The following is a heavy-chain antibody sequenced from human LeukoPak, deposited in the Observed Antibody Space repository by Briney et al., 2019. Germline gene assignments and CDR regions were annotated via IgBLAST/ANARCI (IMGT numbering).Heavy chain of an antibody. CDR2: IYFSGST. CDR3: ARDPLSIEYSSLVRAFDI. D-gene: IGHD6-6*01. CDR1: GGSISSSSYY. J-gene: IGHJ3*02. V-gene: IGHV4-39*07. Sequence: SETLSLTCTVSGGSISSSSYYWGWVRQPPGKGLEWIGSIYFSGSTYYNPSLKSRVTISVDTSKNQLSLKLSSVTAADTAVYYCARDPLSIEYSSLVRAFDIWGQGTMVTVSS.